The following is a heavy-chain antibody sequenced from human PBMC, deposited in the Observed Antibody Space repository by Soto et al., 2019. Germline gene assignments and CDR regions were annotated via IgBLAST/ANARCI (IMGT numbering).Heavy chain of an antibody. CDR2: INAGNGNT. V-gene: IGHV1-3*01. CDR1: GYTFTNYA. D-gene: IGHD5-12*01. CDR3: ARVSGYYLPDY. J-gene: IGHJ4*02. Sequence: GASVKVSCKASGYTFTNYAMHWVRQAPGQRLEWMGWINAGNGNTKYSQKFQGRVTITRDTSASTAYMELSSLRSEDTAVHYCARVSGYYLPDYWGQGTLVTVSS.